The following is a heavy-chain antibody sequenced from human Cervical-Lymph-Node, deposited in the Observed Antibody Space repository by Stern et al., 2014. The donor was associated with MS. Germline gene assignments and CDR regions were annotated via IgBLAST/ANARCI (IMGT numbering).Heavy chain of an antibody. J-gene: IGHJ4*02. D-gene: IGHD1-26*01. CDR3: AKGGSGSYLD. CDR2: ISYDGRDK. Sequence: QVQLVESGGGVVQPGRSLRLSCGASGFVFRRYALHWVGQAPGQVLEWVALISYDGRDKYYTDSVKGRFTVARDNSNNTVDLEMNSLRLEDTAVYYCAKGGSGSYLDWGQGSLVTVSS. V-gene: IGHV3-30*04. CDR1: GFVFRRYA.